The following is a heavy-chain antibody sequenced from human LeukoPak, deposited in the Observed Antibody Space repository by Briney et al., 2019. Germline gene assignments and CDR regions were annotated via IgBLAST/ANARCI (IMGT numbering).Heavy chain of an antibody. J-gene: IGHJ6*04. CDR1: GGTFSSYT. CDR3: ARDLRGSGIDYYYGMDV. D-gene: IGHD3-10*01. V-gene: IGHV1-69*04. CDR2: IIPILGIA. Sequence: SVKVSCKASGGTFSSYTISWVRQAPGQGLEWMGRIIPILGIANYAQKFQGRVTITADKSTSTAYMELSSLRSEDTAVYYCARDLRGSGIDYYYGMDVWGKGTTVTVSS.